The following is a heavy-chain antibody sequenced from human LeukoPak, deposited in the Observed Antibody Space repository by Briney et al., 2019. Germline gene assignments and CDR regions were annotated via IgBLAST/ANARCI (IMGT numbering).Heavy chain of an antibody. Sequence: SETLSLTCSVSGVSISDGRYYWTWIRQHPGKGLEWIGYKYYSGSANYNPSLKSRLTISVDTSKNQFSLQLSSVTAADTAIYYCATPYCSSISCLDVFNIWGQGTMVTVSS. J-gene: IGHJ3*02. CDR2: KYYSGSA. V-gene: IGHV4-31*03. CDR1: GVSISDGRYY. CDR3: ATPYCSSISCLDVFNI. D-gene: IGHD2-2*01.